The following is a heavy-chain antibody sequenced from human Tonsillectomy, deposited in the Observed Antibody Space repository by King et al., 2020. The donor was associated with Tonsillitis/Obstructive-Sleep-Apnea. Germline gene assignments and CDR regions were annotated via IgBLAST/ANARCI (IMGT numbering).Heavy chain of an antibody. J-gene: IGHJ3*02. CDR1: GGSISSYY. CDR3: ARGGTYYDFWRGGGVDAFDI. D-gene: IGHD3-3*01. Sequence: VQLQESGPGLVKPSETLSLTCTVSGGSISSYYWSWIRQPPGKGLEWIGYIYYSGSTNYNPSLKSRVTISVDTSKNQFSLKLSSVTAADTAVYYCARGGTYYDFWRGGGVDAFDIWGQGTMVTVSS. CDR2: IYYSGST. V-gene: IGHV4-59*01.